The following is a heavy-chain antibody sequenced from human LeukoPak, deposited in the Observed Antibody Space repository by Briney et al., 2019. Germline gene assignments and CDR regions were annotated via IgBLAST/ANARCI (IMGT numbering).Heavy chain of an antibody. CDR2: INHSGST. D-gene: IGHD6-6*01. V-gene: IGHV4-34*01. CDR1: GGSFSGYY. J-gene: IGHJ4*02. Sequence: SETLSVTCAVYGGSFSGYYWSWIRQPRGKGLEWIGEINHSGSTNYNPSLKSRVTISVDTSKNQFSLKLSSVTAADTAVYYCARGDNRIAARPFDYWGQGTLVTVSS. CDR3: ARGDNRIAARPFDY.